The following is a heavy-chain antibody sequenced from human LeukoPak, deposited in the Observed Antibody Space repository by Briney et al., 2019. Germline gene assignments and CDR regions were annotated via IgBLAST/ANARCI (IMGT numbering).Heavy chain of an antibody. V-gene: IGHV3-48*01. CDR2: ISSSSSTI. D-gene: IGHD2-2*01. Sequence: GGSLRLSCAASGFTFSSYSMNWVRQAPGKGLEWVSYISSSSSTIYYADSVKGRFTISRDNAKNSLHLQMNSLRAEDTAVYYCARVHPIVVVPAFDYWGQGTLVTVSS. CDR3: ARVHPIVVVPAFDY. J-gene: IGHJ4*02. CDR1: GFTFSSYS.